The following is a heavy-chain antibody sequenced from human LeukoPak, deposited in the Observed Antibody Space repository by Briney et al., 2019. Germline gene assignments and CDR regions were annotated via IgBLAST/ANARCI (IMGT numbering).Heavy chain of an antibody. V-gene: IGHV4-59*11. CDR1: GESISSHY. Sequence: SETLSLTCNVSGESISSHYWSWTRQSPGKGLEWIGYITNSGTTKFNPSLKSRVTISRDTSKNQISLRLSSVTAADTAVYYCARHRGGDGYMNWYFDYWGQGTLVTVSS. CDR2: ITNSGTT. CDR3: ARHRGGDGYMNWYFDY. D-gene: IGHD5-24*01. J-gene: IGHJ4*02.